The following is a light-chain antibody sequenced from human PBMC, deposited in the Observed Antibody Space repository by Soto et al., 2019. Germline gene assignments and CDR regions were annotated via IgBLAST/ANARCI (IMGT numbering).Light chain of an antibody. CDR2: RND. J-gene: IGLJ3*02. Sequence: QLVLTQPPSASGTPGQRVTISCSGSSPNIESNYVSWYQRLPGSAPKLLIYRNDQRPSGVPDRFSGSKSGTSASLAISGLRSEDEADYYCAAWDDSRSALVFGGGTKLTVL. V-gene: IGLV1-47*01. CDR3: AAWDDSRSALV. CDR1: SPNIESNY.